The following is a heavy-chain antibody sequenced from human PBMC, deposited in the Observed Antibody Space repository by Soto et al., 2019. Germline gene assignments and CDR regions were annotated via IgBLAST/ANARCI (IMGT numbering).Heavy chain of an antibody. D-gene: IGHD3-9*01. CDR3: ATSYDTGVDP. CDR2: IKVDSGYT. Sequence: QLQLVQSAAEVKKPGASARVSCMAYGYPSIKYGISWIRQAPEQGLEWMGWIKVDSGYTNYAQKCQGRVTMTADTSADTAFMELRSLRLDDTAVYFCATSYDTGVDPWGQGTLVSVSS. V-gene: IGHV1-18*04. CDR1: GYPSIKYG. J-gene: IGHJ5*02.